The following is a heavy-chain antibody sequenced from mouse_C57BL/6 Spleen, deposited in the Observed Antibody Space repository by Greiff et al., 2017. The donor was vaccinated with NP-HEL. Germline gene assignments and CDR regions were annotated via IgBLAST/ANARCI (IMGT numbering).Heavy chain of an antibody. CDR2: IRNKANGYTT. D-gene: IGHD1-1*01. J-gene: IGHJ1*03. V-gene: IGHV7-3*01. Sequence: EVQLVESGGGLVQPGGSLSLSCAASGFTFTDYYMSWVRQPPGKALEWLGFIRNKANGYTTEYSASVKGRFTISRDNSQSILYLQMNALRAEDSATYYCARNLLSYYYGSSWYFDVWGTGTTVTVSS. CDR1: GFTFTDYY. CDR3: ARNLLSYYYGSSWYFDV.